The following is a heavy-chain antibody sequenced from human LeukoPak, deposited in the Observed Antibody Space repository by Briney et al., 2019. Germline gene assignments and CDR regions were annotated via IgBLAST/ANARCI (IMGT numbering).Heavy chain of an antibody. CDR1: EFTFSSYC. V-gene: IGHV3-74*01. CDR3: VREASCVSSSAVGV. D-gene: IGHD1-26*01. CDR2: IDSDGTNT. Sequence: GGSLRLSCAASEFTFSSYCMHWVRKAPGKGRVWVSRIDSDGTNTEYAVSVKGRFTISRDNAKNTLYMQRNSLRVDDTAVYYCVREASCVSSSAVGVWGQGTMVTVSS. J-gene: IGHJ3*01.